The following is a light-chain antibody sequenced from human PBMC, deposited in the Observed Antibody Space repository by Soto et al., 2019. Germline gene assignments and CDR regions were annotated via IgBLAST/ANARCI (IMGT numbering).Light chain of an antibody. CDR2: EVF. J-gene: IGLJ2*01. V-gene: IGLV2-14*01. CDR1: SSDVGGYNY. Sequence: QSALTQPASVSGSPGQSITISCTGTSSDVGGYNYVSWYQHHPGKAPNLMFYEVFNRPSGVSNRFSGSKSGNTASLTISGLQAEDEGDYYCTSYASTTPHVVFGGGTKLTVL. CDR3: TSYASTTPHVV.